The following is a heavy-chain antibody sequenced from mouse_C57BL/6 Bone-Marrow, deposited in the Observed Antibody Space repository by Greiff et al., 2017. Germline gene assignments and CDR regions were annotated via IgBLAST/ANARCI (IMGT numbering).Heavy chain of an antibody. Sequence: VQLQQSGAELVRPGASVTLSCTASGFNIKDDYMHWVKQRPEQGLEWIGWIDPENGDTEYASKFQGKATITADTSSNTAYLQLSSLTSEDTAVYYCTPLLRSVLYAMDYWGQGTSVTVSS. CDR2: IDPENGDT. V-gene: IGHV14-4*01. D-gene: IGHD1-1*01. J-gene: IGHJ4*01. CDR3: TPLLRSVLYAMDY. CDR1: GFNIKDDY.